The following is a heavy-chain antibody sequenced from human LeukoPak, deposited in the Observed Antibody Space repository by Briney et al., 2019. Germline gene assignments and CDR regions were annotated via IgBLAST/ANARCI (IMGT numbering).Heavy chain of an antibody. CDR3: ARENIVAYYFDY. CDR1: GFTFSNSW. V-gene: IGHV3-74*01. D-gene: IGHD5-12*01. CDR2: INSDGSST. J-gene: IGHJ4*02. Sequence: GGSLRLSCAASGFTFSNSWMHWVRQAPGKGLVWVSRINSDGSSTSYADSVKGRFTISRDNAKNTLYLQMNSLRAEDTAVYYCARENIVAYYFDYWGQGALVTVSS.